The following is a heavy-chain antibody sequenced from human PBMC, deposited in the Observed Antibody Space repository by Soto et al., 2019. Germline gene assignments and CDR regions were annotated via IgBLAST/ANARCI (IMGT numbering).Heavy chain of an antibody. CDR2: VNTYNGHT. CDR3: TRDQRNSHGAEDS. CDR1: GYIFTAYY. J-gene: IGHJ4*02. V-gene: IGHV1-18*04. Sequence: QAQLVQSGPEVQKPGASVKVSCKASGYIFTAYYIGWARQAPGQGLEWMGWVNTYNGHTGYAQKFQGRVTMTTDTSTSTAYMELRDLGTDDTAVYHCTRDQRNSHGAEDSWGQGTLVTVSS. D-gene: IGHD3-16*01.